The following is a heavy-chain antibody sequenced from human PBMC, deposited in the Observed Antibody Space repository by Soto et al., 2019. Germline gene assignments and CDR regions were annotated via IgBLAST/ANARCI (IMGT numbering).Heavy chain of an antibody. CDR2: MNPNSGNT. CDR3: ARLIGCTNGVCYTLNDY. J-gene: IGHJ4*02. Sequence: ASVKVSCKASGYTFTSYDINWVRQATGQGLEWMGWMNPNSGNTGYAQKFQGRVTMTRNTSISTAYMELSSLRSEDTAVYYCARLIGCTNGVCYTLNDYWRQGTLVTV. V-gene: IGHV1-8*01. CDR1: GYTFTSYD. D-gene: IGHD2-8*01.